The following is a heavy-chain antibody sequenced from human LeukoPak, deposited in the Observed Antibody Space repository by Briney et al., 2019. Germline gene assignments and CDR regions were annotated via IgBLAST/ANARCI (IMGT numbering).Heavy chain of an antibody. D-gene: IGHD6-13*01. J-gene: IGHJ5*02. CDR3: ARHEDPISSWYES. CDR1: GYSFSNYW. CDR2: IFPDDSDT. Sequence: GESLKISCRGSGYSFSNYWIGWVRHLPGRGLEWMGTIFPDDSDTRYSPSFRGQVTMSADRSINTACLHWRSLKASDTAMYYCARHEDPISSWYESWGQGTLVTVSS. V-gene: IGHV5-51*01.